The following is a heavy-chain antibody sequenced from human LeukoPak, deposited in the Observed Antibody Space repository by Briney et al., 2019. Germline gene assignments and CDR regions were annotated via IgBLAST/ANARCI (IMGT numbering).Heavy chain of an antibody. CDR2: ISAYNGNT. J-gene: IGHJ3*02. CDR1: GYTFTSYG. V-gene: IGHV1-18*01. Sequence: GASVKVSCKASGYTFTSYGISWVRQAPGQGLEWMGWISAYNGNTNYAQKLQGRVTMTTDTSTSTAYMELRSLRSDDTAVYYCARDGSPEAQGVVPAASELYYGEVGLAEFDNVGEDAFDIWGQGTMVTVSS. D-gene: IGHD2-2*01. CDR3: ARDGSPEAQGVVPAASELYYGEVGLAEFDNVGEDAFDI.